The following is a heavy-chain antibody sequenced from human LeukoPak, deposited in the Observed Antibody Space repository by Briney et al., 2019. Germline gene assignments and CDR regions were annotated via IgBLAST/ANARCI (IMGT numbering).Heavy chain of an antibody. D-gene: IGHD2-21*01. CDR2: ISSSSSYI. CDR3: ARETLDPIGAFDI. V-gene: IGHV3-21*01. CDR1: GFTFSSYS. J-gene: IGHJ3*02. Sequence: PGGSLRLSCAASGFTFSSYSMNWVRQAPGKGLEWVSSISSSSSYIYYADSVKGRFTISRDNAKNSLYLQMNSLRAEDTAVYYCARETLDPIGAFDIWGQGTMVTVSS.